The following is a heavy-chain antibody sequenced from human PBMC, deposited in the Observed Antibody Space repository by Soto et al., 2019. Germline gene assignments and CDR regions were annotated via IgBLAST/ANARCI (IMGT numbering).Heavy chain of an antibody. CDR3: ARGRYGDY. Sequence: QVHLVQSGAEVKKPGASVKVSCQGSGYAFTTYGITWVRQAPGHGLEWMGWISAHNGNTNYAQKLQGRVTVTRYTSTSTAYMELRSLRYDDTAVYYCARGRYGDYWGQGALVTVSS. CDR1: GYAFTTYG. CDR2: ISAHNGNT. D-gene: IGHD1-1*01. V-gene: IGHV1-18*01. J-gene: IGHJ4*02.